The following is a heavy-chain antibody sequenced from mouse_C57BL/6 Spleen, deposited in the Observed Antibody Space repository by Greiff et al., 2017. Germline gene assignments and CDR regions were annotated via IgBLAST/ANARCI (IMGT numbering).Heavy chain of an antibody. D-gene: IGHD2-4*01. V-gene: IGHV5-17*01. CDR1: GFTFSDYG. J-gene: IGHJ4*01. Sequence: EVQLVESGGGLVKPGGSLKLSCAASGFTFSDYGMHWVRQAPEKGLEWVAYISSGSSTIYYADTVKGRFTISRDNAKNTLFLQMTSLRSEDTAMYYCARDYDYDDYAKDCWGQGTSVTVSS. CDR3: ARDYDYDDYAKDC. CDR2: ISSGSSTI.